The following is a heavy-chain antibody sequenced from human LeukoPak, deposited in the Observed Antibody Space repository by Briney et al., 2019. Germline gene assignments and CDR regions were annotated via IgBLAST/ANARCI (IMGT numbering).Heavy chain of an antibody. J-gene: IGHJ5*02. D-gene: IGHD2-15*01. CDR3: ARSEYCSGGSCLPQSAWFDP. V-gene: IGHV1-46*01. Sequence: ASVKVSCKASGYTFTSYYMHWVRQAPGQGLEWMGIINPSGGSTSYAQKFQGRVTMTRDTSTSTVYMELSSLRSEGTAVYYCARSEYCSGGSCLPQSAWFDPWGQGTLVTVSS. CDR2: INPSGGST. CDR1: GYTFTSYY.